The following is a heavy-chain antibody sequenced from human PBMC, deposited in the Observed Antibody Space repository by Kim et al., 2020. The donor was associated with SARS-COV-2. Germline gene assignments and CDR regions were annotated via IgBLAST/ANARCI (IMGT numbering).Heavy chain of an antibody. D-gene: IGHD3-16*02. V-gene: IGHV3-15*01. J-gene: IGHJ6*02. CDR2: VKSKTDGGTT. Sequence: GGSLRLSCTGSGFTFSDAWMTWVRQAPGKGLEWVGRVKSKTDGGTTVYAASVKRRFTISREDSNNTVFLQMSTLTAEDTAVYYCTTALRYRSFYYYGLDVWGRGTTVTVAS. CDR1: GFTFSDAW. CDR3: TTALRYRSFYYYGLDV.